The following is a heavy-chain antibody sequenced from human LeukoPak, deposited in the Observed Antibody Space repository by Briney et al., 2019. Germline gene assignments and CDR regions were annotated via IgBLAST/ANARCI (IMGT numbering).Heavy chain of an antibody. V-gene: IGHV3-21*01. CDR3: ARVGTSSSGWQFDY. CDR1: GLTFRSYG. J-gene: IGHJ4*02. CDR2: ISSSSSYI. D-gene: IGHD6-19*01. Sequence: NPGGSLRLSCGASGLTFRSYGMHWVRQAPGKGLEWVSSISSSSSYIYYADSVKGRFTISRDNAKNSLYLQMNSLRAEDTAVYYCARVGTSSSGWQFDYWGQGTLVTVSS.